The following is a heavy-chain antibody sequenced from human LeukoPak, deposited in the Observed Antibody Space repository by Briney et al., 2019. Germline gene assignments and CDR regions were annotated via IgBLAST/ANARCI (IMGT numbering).Heavy chain of an antibody. D-gene: IGHD3-9*01. CDR1: GFTFSSYE. V-gene: IGHV3-48*03. Sequence: CXRLSCAASGFTFSSYEMNWVRQAPGKGLEWVSXXSSSGSTIYYADSVKGRFTISRDNAKNSLYLQMDSLRAEDTAVYYCAREPGPNYDILTGYYSDYYYYGMDVWGKGTTVTVSS. CDR2: XSSSGSTI. CDR3: AREPGPNYDILTGYYSDYYYYGMDV. J-gene: IGHJ6*04.